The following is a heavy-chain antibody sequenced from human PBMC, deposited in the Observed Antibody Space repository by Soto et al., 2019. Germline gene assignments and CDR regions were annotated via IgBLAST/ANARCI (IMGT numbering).Heavy chain of an antibody. D-gene: IGHD3-16*01. CDR2: ISSGGIYI. CDR1: GFTFSSYA. J-gene: IGHJ5*02. Sequence: GGSLRLSCTASGFTFSSYAMTWVRQAPGKGLEWVSTISSGGIYIEEADSFKGRYTISRDNAKNSVYLQMNSLRAEDTAVYYCARVLLGSSVGDWFDPWGQGTLVTVSS. V-gene: IGHV3-21*01. CDR3: ARVLLGSSVGDWFDP.